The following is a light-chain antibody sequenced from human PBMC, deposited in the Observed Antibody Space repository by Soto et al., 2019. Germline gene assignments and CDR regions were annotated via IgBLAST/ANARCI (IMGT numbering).Light chain of an antibody. CDR3: QQYQNLWT. Sequence: IGMTQSPATLSVSPGERATLSCRASQTIYSNVAWYQQRPGQPPRLLIYRASSRATGIPARFSGSGSGTECTLTINSLQSEDFAVYYCQQYQNLWTFGQGTKVEIK. V-gene: IGKV3-15*01. J-gene: IGKJ1*01. CDR2: RAS. CDR1: QTIYSN.